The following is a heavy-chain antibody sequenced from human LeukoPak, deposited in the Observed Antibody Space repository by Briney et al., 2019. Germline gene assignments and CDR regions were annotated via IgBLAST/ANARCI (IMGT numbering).Heavy chain of an antibody. CDR1: GFTFSSYG. V-gene: IGHV3-30*02. Sequence: GGSLRLSCAASGFTFSSYGMHWVRQAPGKGLEWVTFIRYDESNKYYADSVKGRFTISRDNSKNTLYLQMNSLRAEDTAVYYCARDSSTYYYGSGSYGGSVDYWGQGTLVTVSS. D-gene: IGHD3-10*01. CDR3: ARDSSTYYYGSGSYGGSVDY. CDR2: IRYDESNK. J-gene: IGHJ4*02.